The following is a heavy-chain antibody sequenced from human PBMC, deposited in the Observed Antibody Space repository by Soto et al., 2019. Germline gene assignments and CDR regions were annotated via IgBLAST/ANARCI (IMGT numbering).Heavy chain of an antibody. Sequence: SVKVSCKASGGTFSSYAISWVRQAPGQGLEWMGGIIPIFGTANYAQKFQGRVTITRNTSISTAYMELSSLRSEDTAVYYCARGLNYYDSSGYYYLSYYYYGMDVWGQGTTVTVSS. CDR3: ARGLNYYDSSGYYYLSYYYYGMDV. CDR1: GGTFSSYA. V-gene: IGHV1-69*05. CDR2: IIPIFGTA. J-gene: IGHJ6*02. D-gene: IGHD3-22*01.